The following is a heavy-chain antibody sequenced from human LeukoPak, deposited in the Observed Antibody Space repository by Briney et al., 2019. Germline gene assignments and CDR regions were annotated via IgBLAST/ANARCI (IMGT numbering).Heavy chain of an antibody. Sequence: ASVKVSCKASFYTFTSYGISWVRQASGQGLEWMGGISAYNGNTNYAQKLQGRVTMTTDTSTSTAYMELRSLRSDDTAVYYCARDRGVDTAMVSSWFDPWGQGTLVTVSS. J-gene: IGHJ5*02. D-gene: IGHD5-18*01. CDR3: ARDRGVDTAMVSSWFDP. V-gene: IGHV1-18*01. CDR2: ISAYNGNT. CDR1: FYTFTSYG.